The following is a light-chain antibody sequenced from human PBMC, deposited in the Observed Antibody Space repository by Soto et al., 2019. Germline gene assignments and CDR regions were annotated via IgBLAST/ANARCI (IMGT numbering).Light chain of an antibody. CDR1: SSDIGGYNY. J-gene: IGLJ2*01. CDR3: SSYTSSRTFE. V-gene: IGLV2-14*01. Sequence: QSALTQPASVSGSPGQSITISCTGTSSDIGGYNYVSWYQHYPGKAPKLMISEVSSRPSGISNRFSGSKSGNTASLTISGLQAEDEADYYCSSYTSSRTFEFGGGTKVTVL. CDR2: EVS.